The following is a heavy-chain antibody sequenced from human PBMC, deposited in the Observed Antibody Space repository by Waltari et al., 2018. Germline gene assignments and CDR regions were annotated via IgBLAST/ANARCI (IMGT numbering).Heavy chain of an antibody. D-gene: IGHD3-16*01. CDR1: GFTFSSSW. CDR3: ARDPYVWDGYYMDV. V-gene: IGHV3-7*01. J-gene: IGHJ6*03. CDR2: IKQDGREK. Sequence: EVQLVESGGGFVQPGGSLRLSCPASGFTFSSSWISCVRQAPGKGLEGVANIKQDGREKYYGDAVKGRFTISIDNAKNSLYLQRNSLRAEDTAVYYCARDPYVWDGYYMDVWGKGTTVTVSS.